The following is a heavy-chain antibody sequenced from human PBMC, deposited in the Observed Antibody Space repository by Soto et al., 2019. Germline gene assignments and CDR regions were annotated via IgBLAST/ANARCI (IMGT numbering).Heavy chain of an antibody. V-gene: IGHV1-69*06. D-gene: IGHD1-20*01. CDR3: AREGRLTGTDGFDY. CDR2: IIPIFDTT. J-gene: IGHJ4*02. Sequence: VASVKVSCKISGGIFSPYGVSWVRQAPGQGLEWMGMIIPIFDTTNYAQKFQGRVTITADTSTSTAYMELSSLRSEDTAVYYCAREGRLTGTDGFDYWGQGTLVTVSS. CDR1: GGIFSPYG.